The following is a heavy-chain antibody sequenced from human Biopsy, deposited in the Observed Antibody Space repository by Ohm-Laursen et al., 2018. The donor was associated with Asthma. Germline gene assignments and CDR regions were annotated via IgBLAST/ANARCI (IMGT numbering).Heavy chain of an antibody. CDR2: IKHDGTEK. CDR1: GFTFGDYW. J-gene: IGHJ1*01. V-gene: IGHV3-7*01. CDR3: ARTFHFWSPHHAEPYQL. D-gene: IGHD3-3*02. Sequence: SLRLSCSASGFTFGDYWMSWVRQVPGKGLEWVANIKHDGTEKNHVDSLKGRFTISRDNAKNSLYLQMNSLRAEDTAVYYCARTFHFWSPHHAEPYQLWGQGTLVTVPS.